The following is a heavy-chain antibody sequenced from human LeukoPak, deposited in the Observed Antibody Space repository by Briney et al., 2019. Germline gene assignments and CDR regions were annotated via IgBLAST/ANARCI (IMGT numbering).Heavy chain of an antibody. V-gene: IGHV1-24*01. CDR1: GYTLTELS. CDR3: ATGRYSGSYYSTYYYYGMDV. CDR2: SDPEDGET. D-gene: IGHD1-26*01. J-gene: IGHJ6*02. Sequence: ASVKVSCKVSGYTLTELSMHWVRQAPGKGLEWMGGSDPEDGETIYAQKFQGRATMTEDTSTDTAYMELSSLRSEDTAVYYCATGRYSGSYYSTYYYYGMDVWGQGTTVTVSS.